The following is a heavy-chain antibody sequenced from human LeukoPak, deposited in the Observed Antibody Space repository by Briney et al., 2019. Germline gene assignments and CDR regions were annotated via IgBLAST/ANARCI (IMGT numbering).Heavy chain of an antibody. CDR3: ARSSYCGGDRYYIDY. D-gene: IGHD2-21*02. J-gene: IGHJ4*02. Sequence: SETLSLTCTVSGGSISRGGYYWSWIRQHPGKGLEWIGYIYYSGSTYYNPSLKSRVTISVDTSKNQFSLRLSSVTAADTAVYYCARSSYCGGDRYYIDYWGQGTLVTVSS. CDR1: GGSISRGGYY. V-gene: IGHV4-31*03. CDR2: IYYSGST.